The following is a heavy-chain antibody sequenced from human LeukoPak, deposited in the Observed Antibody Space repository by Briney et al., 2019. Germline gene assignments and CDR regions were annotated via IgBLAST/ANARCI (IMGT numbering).Heavy chain of an antibody. CDR1: AYTFTGYY. J-gene: IGHJ4*02. CDR2: INPNSGDT. CDR3: ARAYGSGSYSDQYYFDY. D-gene: IGHD3-10*01. V-gene: IGHV1-2*02. Sequence: ASVKVSCKASAYTFTGYYMHWVRQAPGQGLEWMGWINPNSGDTHYAEKFQGRVTMTRDTSISTAYMELSRLRSDDTAVYYCARAYGSGSYSDQYYFDYWGQGTLVTVSS.